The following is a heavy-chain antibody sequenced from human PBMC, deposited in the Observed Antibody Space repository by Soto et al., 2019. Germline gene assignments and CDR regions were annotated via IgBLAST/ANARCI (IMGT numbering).Heavy chain of an antibody. CDR2: ISGSNIYT. CDR1: GFTFSDYY. V-gene: IGHV3-11*06. D-gene: IGHD2-2*01. CDR3: ARDGGEVIPAAIGGGYGMDV. J-gene: IGHJ6*02. Sequence: QVQLVESGGGLVKPGGSLRLSGAASGFTFSDYYMSWIRQAPGKGLEWISYISGSNIYTNYADSVKGRFTISRDNANNSLYLQMDSLRVEDTAVYYCARDGGEVIPAAIGGGYGMDVWGQGTTVTVSS.